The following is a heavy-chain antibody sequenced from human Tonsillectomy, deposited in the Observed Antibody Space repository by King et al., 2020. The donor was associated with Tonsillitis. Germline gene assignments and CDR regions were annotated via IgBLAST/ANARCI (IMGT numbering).Heavy chain of an antibody. D-gene: IGHD4-17*01. V-gene: IGHV4-39*01. J-gene: IGHJ4*02. CDR1: GGSISGSDYC. CDR2: INDSGST. CDR3: ARLLLLDYDDNVSGSGNFDY. Sequence: LQLQESGPGLVKPSATLSLTCTVSGGSISGSDYCWGWIRQSPGKGLEWIGNINDSGSTSYNPSLKSRVTISLDTSRTQFSVKLSSVTAAETAVYYCARLLLLDYDDNVSGSGNFDYWGQGTLVTVSS.